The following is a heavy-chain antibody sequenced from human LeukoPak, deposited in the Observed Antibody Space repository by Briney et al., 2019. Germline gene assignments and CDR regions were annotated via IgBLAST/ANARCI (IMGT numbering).Heavy chain of an antibody. J-gene: IGHJ5*02. Sequence: PGGSLRLSCAASGFTFSSYAMHWVRQAPGKGLEWVVVISYDGSNKYYADSVKGRFTISRDNSKNTLYLQMNSLRAEDTAVYYCARESYGSGSYGWFDPWGQGTLVTVSS. V-gene: IGHV3-30-3*01. CDR2: ISYDGSNK. CDR1: GFTFSSYA. D-gene: IGHD3-10*01. CDR3: ARESYGSGSYGWFDP.